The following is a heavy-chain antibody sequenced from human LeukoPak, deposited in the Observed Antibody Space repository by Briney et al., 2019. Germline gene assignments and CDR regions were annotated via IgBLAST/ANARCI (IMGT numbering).Heavy chain of an antibody. V-gene: IGHV1-8*01. J-gene: IGHJ4*02. CDR1: GYTFTSYD. Sequence: ASVKVSCKASGYTFTSYDISWVRQATGQGLEWMGWMNPNSGNTGYAQKFQGRVTMTRNTSISTAYMELSSLRSEDTAVYYCARASSKYYDILTGYYSYWGQGTLVTVSS. CDR3: ARASSKYYDILTGYYSY. CDR2: MNPNSGNT. D-gene: IGHD3-9*01.